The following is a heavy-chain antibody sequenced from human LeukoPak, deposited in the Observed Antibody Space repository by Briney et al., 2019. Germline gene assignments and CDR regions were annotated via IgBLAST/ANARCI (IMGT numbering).Heavy chain of an antibody. V-gene: IGHV1-2*06. CDR3: PRESSSWGDY. Sequence: TLRASCTPSGYTFTVYYMHWVRPAPGQGLEWMGRNNPNSGGTNYAQKFRVGVTTTRDTPISTAYMERSRLRSDGTAVYYCPRESSSWGDYWGQGTLVTVSS. CDR1: GYTFTVYY. CDR2: NNPNSGGT. D-gene: IGHD6-13*01. J-gene: IGHJ4*02.